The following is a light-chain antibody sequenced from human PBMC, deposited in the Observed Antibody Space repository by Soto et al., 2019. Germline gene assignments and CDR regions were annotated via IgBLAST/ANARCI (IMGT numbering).Light chain of an antibody. CDR3: QQYGDSPIT. CDR2: GAS. CDR1: QKISSRY. J-gene: IGKJ5*01. Sequence: EIVLTQSPGTLSLSPGERATLSCRASQKISSRYLAWYLQKPGQAPRFLIYGASSRATGVPDRFSGNGSGTDFTLTITRLEPEDFALYYCQQYGDSPITFGQGTRLEIK. V-gene: IGKV3-20*01.